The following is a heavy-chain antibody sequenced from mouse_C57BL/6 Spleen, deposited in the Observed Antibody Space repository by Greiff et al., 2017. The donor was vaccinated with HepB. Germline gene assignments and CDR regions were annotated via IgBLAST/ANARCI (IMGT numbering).Heavy chain of an antibody. CDR3: ARTGTEAMDY. Sequence: EVMLVESGPELVKPGASVKISCKASGYSFTGYYMNWVKQSPEKSLEWIGEINPSTGGTTYNQKFKAKATLTVDKSSSTAYMQLKSLTSEDSAVYYCARTGTEAMDYWGQGTSVTVSS. D-gene: IGHD4-1*01. V-gene: IGHV1-42*01. J-gene: IGHJ4*01. CDR2: INPSTGGT. CDR1: GYSFTGYY.